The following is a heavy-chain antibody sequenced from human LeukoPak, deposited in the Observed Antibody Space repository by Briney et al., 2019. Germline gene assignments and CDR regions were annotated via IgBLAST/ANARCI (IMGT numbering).Heavy chain of an antibody. J-gene: IGHJ5*02. V-gene: IGHV4-34*01. CDR1: GGSFSGYY. CDR3: ARAASSGYCSSTSCARHWFDP. Sequence: SETLSLTCAVYGGSFSGYYWSWIRQPPGKGLEWIGEINHSESTNYNPSLKSRVTISVDTSKDQFSLKLSSVTAADTAVYYCARAASSGYCSSTSCARHWFDPWGQGTLVTVSS. D-gene: IGHD2-2*01. CDR2: INHSEST.